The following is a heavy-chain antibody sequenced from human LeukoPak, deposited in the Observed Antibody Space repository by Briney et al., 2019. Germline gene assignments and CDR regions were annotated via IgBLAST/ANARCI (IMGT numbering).Heavy chain of an antibody. CDR1: GYTFTSYG. J-gene: IGHJ6*02. CDR3: ARDPIYDCSSTSCCPSPYYYYGMDV. Sequence: ASVKVSCKASGYTFTSYGISWVRQAPGQGLEWMGWISAYNGNTNYAQKLQGRVTMTTDTSTSTAYMELSSLRSEDTAVYYCARDPIYDCSSTSCCPSPYYYYGMDVWGQGTTVTVSS. V-gene: IGHV1-18*01. D-gene: IGHD2-2*01. CDR2: ISAYNGNT.